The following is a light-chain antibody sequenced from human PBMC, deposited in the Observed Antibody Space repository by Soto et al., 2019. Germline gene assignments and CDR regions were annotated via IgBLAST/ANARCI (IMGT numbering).Light chain of an antibody. Sequence: EIVLTQSPATLSLSPGERATLSCRASQSVSIYLAWYQQKPGQAPRLLIYDASNRATGIPARFSGGGSGTDFTLTISSLVPEDFAVYYCQQRSNWPLTFGPGTKVDIK. V-gene: IGKV3-11*01. CDR3: QQRSNWPLT. J-gene: IGKJ3*01. CDR2: DAS. CDR1: QSVSIY.